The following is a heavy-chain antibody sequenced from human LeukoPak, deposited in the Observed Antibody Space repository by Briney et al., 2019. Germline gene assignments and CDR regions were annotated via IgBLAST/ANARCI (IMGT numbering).Heavy chain of an antibody. Sequence: SETLSLTCTVSGDSISSSNYFWGWIRQPPGKGLECIGSLFYSGSTYYNPSLKSRVTMFVDTSKNQFSLKLSSVTAADTAVYYCARTRLGQLYRAAFDYWGQGTLVTVSS. D-gene: IGHD6-6*01. V-gene: IGHV4-39*01. CDR3: ARTRLGQLYRAAFDY. CDR1: GDSISSSNYF. J-gene: IGHJ4*02. CDR2: LFYSGST.